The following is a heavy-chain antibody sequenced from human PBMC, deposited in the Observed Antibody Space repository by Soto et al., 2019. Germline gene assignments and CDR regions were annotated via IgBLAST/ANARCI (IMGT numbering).Heavy chain of an antibody. V-gene: IGHV4-4*07. D-gene: IGHD6-6*01. CDR3: ARSSSSSYYYYYGMDV. Sequence: PSETLSLTCTVSGGSISSDYWSWIRQPAGKGLEWIGRIYTSGSTNYNPPLKSRVTISVDTSKNQFSLKLSSVTAADTAVYYCARSSSSSYYYYYGMDVWGQGTTVTVSS. CDR2: IYTSGST. J-gene: IGHJ6*02. CDR1: GGSISSDY.